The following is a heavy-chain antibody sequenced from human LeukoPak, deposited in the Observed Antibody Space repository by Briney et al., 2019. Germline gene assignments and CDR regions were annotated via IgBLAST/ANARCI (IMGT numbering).Heavy chain of an antibody. CDR2: INHSGST. CDR3: ARLTMVQGVIITDYFDY. J-gene: IGHJ4*02. D-gene: IGHD3-10*01. V-gene: IGHV4-34*01. CDR1: GGSFSGYY. Sequence: SETLSLTCAVYGGSFSGYYWSWIGQPPGKGLEWIGEINHSGSTNYNPSLKSRVTISVDTSKNQFSLKLSSVTAADTAVYYCARLTMVQGVIITDYFDYWGQGTLVTVSS.